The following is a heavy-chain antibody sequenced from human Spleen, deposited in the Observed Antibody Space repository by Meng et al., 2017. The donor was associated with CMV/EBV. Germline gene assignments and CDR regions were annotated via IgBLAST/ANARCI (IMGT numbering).Heavy chain of an antibody. Sequence: ASVKVSCKASGYTFSSYGISWVRQAPGQGLEWMGWTSAYTGDAYYAHNVKGRVTMTTDTSTGTAYMELTSLRSDDTAVYYCARDPRSRGHYGMDVWGQGTTVTVSS. J-gene: IGHJ6*02. CDR3: ARDPRSRGHYGMDV. CDR2: TSAYTGDA. V-gene: IGHV1-18*01. D-gene: IGHD2-2*01. CDR1: GYTFSSYG.